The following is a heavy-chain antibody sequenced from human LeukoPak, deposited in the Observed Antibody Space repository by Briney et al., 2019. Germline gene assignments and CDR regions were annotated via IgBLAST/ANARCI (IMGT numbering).Heavy chain of an antibody. CDR2: ISGTGSTT. Sequence: GGSLRLSCAASGFTFDEFAMHWVRQAPGKGLEWVSAISGTGSTTYYADSVKGRFTISRDNSKNTLYLQLNSLRADDTAVYYCAKVTGAPVGAATDWGQGTPVTVSS. V-gene: IGHV3-23*01. J-gene: IGHJ4*02. CDR1: GFTFDEFA. CDR3: AKVTGAPVGAATD. D-gene: IGHD1-26*01.